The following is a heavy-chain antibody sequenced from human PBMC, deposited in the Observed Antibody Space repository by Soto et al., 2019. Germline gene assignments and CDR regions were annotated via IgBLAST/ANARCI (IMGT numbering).Heavy chain of an antibody. D-gene: IGHD1-26*01. J-gene: IGHJ5*02. CDR1: GFSLNTRRMS. V-gene: IGHV2-5*02. Sequence: SGPTLVNPTQTLTLTCTFSGFSLNTRRMSVGWIRQPPGKALEWLALIYWDDDKRYSPSLKSRLTIIKDTSKNQVVLTMTNMDPVDTATYYCAHIVGAPNWFDPWGQGTLVTVSS. CDR3: AHIVGAPNWFDP. CDR2: IYWDDDK.